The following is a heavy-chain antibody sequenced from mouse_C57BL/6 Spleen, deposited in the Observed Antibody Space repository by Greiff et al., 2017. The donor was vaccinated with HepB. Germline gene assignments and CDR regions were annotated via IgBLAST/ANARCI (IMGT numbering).Heavy chain of an antibody. V-gene: IGHV1-26*01. CDR3: ARGASYGNYVHWYFDV. CDR1: GYTFTDYY. D-gene: IGHD2-10*01. J-gene: IGHJ1*03. CDR2: INPNNGGT. Sequence: VQLKHSGPELVKPGASVKISCKASGYTFTDYYMNWVKQSHGKSLEWIGDINPNNGGTSYNQKFKGKATLTVDKSSSTAYMELRSLTSEDSAVYYCARGASYGNYVHWYFDVWGTGTTVTVSS.